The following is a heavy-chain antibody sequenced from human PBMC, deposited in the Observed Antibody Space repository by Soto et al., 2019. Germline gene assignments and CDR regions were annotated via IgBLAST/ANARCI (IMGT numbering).Heavy chain of an antibody. Sequence: QVQLVQSGAEVKKPGASVKVSCKASGYTFTSYGISWVRQAPGQGLEWMGWISAYNGNTNYAQKLQGRVTMTTDTSTSTAYMELRSLRSDDTAVYYCAEAYCSGGSCYSGYAFDIWGQGTMVTVSS. D-gene: IGHD2-15*01. CDR2: ISAYNGNT. V-gene: IGHV1-18*01. CDR3: AEAYCSGGSCYSGYAFDI. CDR1: GYTFTSYG. J-gene: IGHJ3*02.